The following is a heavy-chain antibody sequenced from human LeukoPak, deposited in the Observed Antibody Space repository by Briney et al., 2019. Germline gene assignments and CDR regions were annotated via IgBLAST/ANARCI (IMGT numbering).Heavy chain of an antibody. Sequence: SVKVSCKASGGTFSSYAISWVRQAPGQGLEWMGRIIPILGIANYAQKFQGRVTITADKSTSTAYMELSSLRSEDTAVYYCARDPQYCSGGSCPGDYWGQGTLVTVSS. D-gene: IGHD2-15*01. CDR3: ARDPQYCSGGSCPGDY. CDR2: IIPILGIA. CDR1: GGTFSSYA. J-gene: IGHJ4*02. V-gene: IGHV1-69*04.